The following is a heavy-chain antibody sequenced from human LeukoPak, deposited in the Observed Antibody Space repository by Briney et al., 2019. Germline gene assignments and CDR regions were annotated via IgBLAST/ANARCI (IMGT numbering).Heavy chain of an antibody. CDR3: TRDRIQTDY. CDR2: IRNKVAGGTA. Sequence: GSLRLSCTASGFTFAAYSMTWFRLAPGKGLEWVSFIRNKVAGGTAEYAASVRGRFTVSRDDSNSIVYLQMNNLKTEDTGVYYCTRDRIQTDYWGQGTLVTVSS. CDR1: GFTFAAYS. V-gene: IGHV3-49*03. J-gene: IGHJ4*02.